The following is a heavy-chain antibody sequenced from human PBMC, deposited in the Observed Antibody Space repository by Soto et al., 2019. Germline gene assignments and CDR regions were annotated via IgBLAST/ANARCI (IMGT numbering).Heavy chain of an antibody. V-gene: IGHV1-69*01. CDR2: IIPIFGTA. CDR3: ASGRQYYDSSAHYFDY. Sequence: QVQLVQSGAEVKKPGSSVKVSCKASGGTFSSYAISWVRQAPGQGLEWMGGIIPIFGTANYAQKFQGRVTITADESTSTAYMELSSLRSEDTGVYYCASGRQYYDSSAHYFDYWGQGTLVTVSS. J-gene: IGHJ4*02. D-gene: IGHD3-22*01. CDR1: GGTFSSYA.